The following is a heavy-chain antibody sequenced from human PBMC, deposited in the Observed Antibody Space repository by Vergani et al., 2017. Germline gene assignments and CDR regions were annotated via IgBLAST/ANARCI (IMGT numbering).Heavy chain of an antibody. CDR1: GGTFSSYA. CDR3: ARDFGGGGNWFDP. J-gene: IGHJ5*02. Sequence: QVQLVQSGAEVKKPGSSVKVSCKASGGTFSSYAISWVRQAPGKGLEWMGGIIPIFGTENYPQKFQGRVTITADESTSTAYMELSSLRAEDTAVYYCARDFGGGGNWFDPWGQGTLVTVSS. CDR2: IIPIFGTE. V-gene: IGHV1-69*13. D-gene: IGHD3-16*01.